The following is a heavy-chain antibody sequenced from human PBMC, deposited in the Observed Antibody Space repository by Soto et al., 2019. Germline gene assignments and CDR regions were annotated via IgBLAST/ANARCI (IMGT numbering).Heavy chain of an antibody. CDR1: GFTFSSYS. Sequence: GVSLRLSCAASGFTFSSYSMNWVRQAPGKGLEWVSSISSSSSYIYYADSVKGRFTISRDNAKNSLYLQMNSLRAEDTAVYYCARNRYSSDSSGIPGDFDLWGQGTMVTVSS. CDR3: ARNRYSSDSSGIPGDFDL. V-gene: IGHV3-21*01. J-gene: IGHJ3*01. CDR2: ISSSSSYI. D-gene: IGHD6-19*01.